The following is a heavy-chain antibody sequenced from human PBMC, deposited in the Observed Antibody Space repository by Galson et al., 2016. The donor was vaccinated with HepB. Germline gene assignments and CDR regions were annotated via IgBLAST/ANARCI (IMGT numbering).Heavy chain of an antibody. CDR3: AKRDYSDSDGYLPLFES. D-gene: IGHD3-22*01. CDR2: ITGNGGTT. V-gene: IGHV3-23*01. CDR1: GFTFSTYA. Sequence: SLRLSCAASGFTFSTYAMSWVRQAPGKGPEWVSAITGNGGTTYYTDSVKGRFTISRDNFKSPLYLHMNSLRVDDTAVYYCAKRDYSDSDGYLPLFESWGQGTLVTVSS. J-gene: IGHJ4*02.